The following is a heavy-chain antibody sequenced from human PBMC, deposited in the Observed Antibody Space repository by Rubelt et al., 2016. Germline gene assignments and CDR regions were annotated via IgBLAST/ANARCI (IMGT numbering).Heavy chain of an antibody. J-gene: IGHJ3*02. CDR2: IFYSGST. Sequence: QLQLQESGPGLVKPSETLSLTCTVSGGSISSSDYYWGWVRQPPGKGLEWVGSIFYSGSTYYNPSLKSRGTIAVDKTKNQFSLKLSSVTAADTAVYFCARSLPLRADAFDIWGQGTVVTVSS. CDR3: ARSLPLRADAFDI. CDR1: GGSISSSDYY. D-gene: IGHD3-10*01. V-gene: IGHV4-39*01.